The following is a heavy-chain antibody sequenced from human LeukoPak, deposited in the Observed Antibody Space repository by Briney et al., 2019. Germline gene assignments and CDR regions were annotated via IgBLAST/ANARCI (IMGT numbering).Heavy chain of an antibody. CDR1: SGSISSCDYY. V-gene: IGHV4-39*07. CDR2: NYCSGKT. CDR3: ARVFRYLDSFDYYYYMDV. D-gene: IGHD3-9*01. Sequence: SETLSLTCTVSSGSISSCDYYWGWNRQRPGTGLEWNVTNYCSGKTYYNRSLRGRATMSVDTSKHQFSLKLSSVTAADTAVYCCARVFRYLDSFDYYYYMDVWGKGTAVTVSS. J-gene: IGHJ6*03.